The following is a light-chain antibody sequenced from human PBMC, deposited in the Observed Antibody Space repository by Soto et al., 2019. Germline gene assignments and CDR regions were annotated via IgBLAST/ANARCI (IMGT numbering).Light chain of an antibody. Sequence: EIVLTQSPGTLSLSPGERATLSCRASQSVRSRYLAWYQQKPGQAPRLLIYGASVRATGIPDRISGNGSGTDFTITISRLEPDDFAVYYCQQYGDSPMYTFGQGTKLEIK. CDR1: QSVRSRY. V-gene: IGKV3-20*01. CDR3: QQYGDSPMYT. CDR2: GAS. J-gene: IGKJ2*01.